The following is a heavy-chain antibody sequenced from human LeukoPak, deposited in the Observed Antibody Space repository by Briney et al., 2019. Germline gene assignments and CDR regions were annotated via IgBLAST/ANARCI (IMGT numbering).Heavy chain of an antibody. D-gene: IGHD3-16*02. CDR1: GFTFSSYS. CDR3: ARDGGVMITFGGVIPNHYYYYMGV. Sequence: GSLRLSCAASGFTFSSYSMNWVRQAPGKGLEWVSSISSSSGYIYYADSVKGRFTISRDNAKNSLYLQMNSLRAEDTAVYYCARDGGVMITFGGVIPNHYYYYMGVWGKGTTVTVSS. CDR2: ISSSSGYI. J-gene: IGHJ6*03. V-gene: IGHV3-21*01.